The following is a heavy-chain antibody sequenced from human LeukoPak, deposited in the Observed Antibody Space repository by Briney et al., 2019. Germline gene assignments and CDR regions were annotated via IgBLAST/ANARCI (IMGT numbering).Heavy chain of an antibody. V-gene: IGHV4-59*08. CDR1: GGSISSYY. CDR2: IYYSGST. CDR3: ARSFGGSCVWFGQFGDV. J-gene: IGHJ6*02. D-gene: IGHD3-10*01. Sequence: SETLSLTCTVSGGSISSYYWSWIRQPPGKGLEWIGYIYYSGSTNYNPSLKSRVTISVDTSKNQFSLKLSSVTAADTAVYYCARSFGGSCVWFGQFGDVWGQGTTVTVSS.